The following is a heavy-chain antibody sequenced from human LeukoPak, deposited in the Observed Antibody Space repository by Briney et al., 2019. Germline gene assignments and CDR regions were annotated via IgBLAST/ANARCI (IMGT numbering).Heavy chain of an antibody. Sequence: PGGSLRLSCAASGFTFSSYGMHWVRQAPGKGLEWVAFIRYDGSNKYYADSVKGRFTISRDNSKNTLYLQMNSLRAEDTAVYYCAKDGYSGLEPLDYWGQGTLVTVSS. CDR1: GFTFSSYG. CDR3: AKDGYSGLEPLDY. D-gene: IGHD1-1*01. J-gene: IGHJ4*02. CDR2: IRYDGSNK. V-gene: IGHV3-30*02.